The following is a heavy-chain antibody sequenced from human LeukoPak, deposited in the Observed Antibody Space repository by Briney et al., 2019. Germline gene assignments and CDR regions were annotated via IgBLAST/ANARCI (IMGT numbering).Heavy chain of an antibody. Sequence: GGSLRLSCSGSGFTFSNYVMSWVRQAPGKGLEWVSCVSGSGGRGATYYTDSVKGRFTISRDNAKNSLDLQMNSLRAEDTAVYYCATIYCSGGRCSYFDYWGQGTLVTVSS. CDR2: VSGSGGRGAT. CDR1: GFTFSNYV. CDR3: ATIYCSGGRCSYFDY. J-gene: IGHJ4*02. V-gene: IGHV3-23*01. D-gene: IGHD2-15*01.